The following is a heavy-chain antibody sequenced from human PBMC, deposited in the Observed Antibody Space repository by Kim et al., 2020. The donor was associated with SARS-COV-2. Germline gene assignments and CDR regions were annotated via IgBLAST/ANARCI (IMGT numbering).Heavy chain of an antibody. Sequence: SETLSLTCAVYGGSFSGYYWSWIRQPPGKGLEWIGEINHSGSTNYNPSLKSRVTISVDTSKNQFSLKLSSVTAADTAVYYCARGRIPQQWLVIRDWFDPWGQGTLVTVSS. V-gene: IGHV4-34*01. CDR3: ARGRIPQQWLVIRDWFDP. CDR2: INHSGST. D-gene: IGHD6-19*01. J-gene: IGHJ5*02. CDR1: GGSFSGYY.